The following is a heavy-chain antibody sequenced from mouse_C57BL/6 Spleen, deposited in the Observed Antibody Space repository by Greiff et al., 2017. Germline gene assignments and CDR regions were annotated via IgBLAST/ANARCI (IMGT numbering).Heavy chain of an antibody. CDR2: IDPNSGGT. V-gene: IGHV1-72*01. Sequence: QVQLQQPGAELVKPGASVKLSCKASGYTFTSSWMHGVKQRPGRGLGWIGRIDPNSGGTKYNEKFKSKATLTVDKPSSTAYMQLSSLTSEDSAVYYCARTVVARYWYFDVWGTGTTVTVSS. D-gene: IGHD1-1*01. CDR1: GYTFTSSW. J-gene: IGHJ1*03. CDR3: ARTVVARYWYFDV.